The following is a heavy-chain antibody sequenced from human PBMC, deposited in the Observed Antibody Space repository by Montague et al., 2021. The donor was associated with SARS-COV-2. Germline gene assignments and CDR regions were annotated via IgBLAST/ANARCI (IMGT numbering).Heavy chain of an antibody. CDR2: INHSGTT. Sequence: SETLSLTCAVYGGSFSGYYWTWIRQSPGKGLEWIAEINHSGTTNCNLNPSLRSRVTISVDTSKSQFSLKLSSVTAADTGVYYCARWDPQTLTLIGLRGKSASDYWGQGTLVTVSS. CDR1: GGSFSGYY. D-gene: IGHD4-23*01. J-gene: IGHJ4*02. V-gene: IGHV4-34*01. CDR3: ARWDPQTLTLIGLRGKSASDY.